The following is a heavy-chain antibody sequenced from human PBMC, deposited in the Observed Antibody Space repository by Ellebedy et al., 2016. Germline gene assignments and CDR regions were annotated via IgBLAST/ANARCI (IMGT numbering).Heavy chain of an antibody. CDR1: GYTFTDNY. D-gene: IGHD1-1*01. V-gene: IGHV1-2*04. CDR2: IHPNSGAT. CDR3: ARAGLEPRSVDYYFYGLDV. Sequence: ASVKVSCKASGYTFTDNYIHWVQQAPGQGLEWMGWIHPNSGATKYAQKFEGWVTMTRDTSISTVYMELSRSRPDDTAVYYCARAGLEPRSVDYYFYGLDVWGQGTAVTVSS. J-gene: IGHJ6*02.